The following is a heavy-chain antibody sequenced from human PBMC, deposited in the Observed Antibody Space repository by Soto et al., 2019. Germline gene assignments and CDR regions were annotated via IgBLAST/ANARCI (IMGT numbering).Heavy chain of an antibody. CDR3: ARMAEMASVSEGSYHHMDV. Sequence: QVQLVQSGAEVKKPGSSVKVSCKASGDTFSNHTISWVRQAPGQGLEWMGRIIPILGVANYAQKFQGRVTITADKSPPSAFTALSRLRFGDTAVYYCARMAEMASVSEGSYHHMDVWGEGTTVTVSS. V-gene: IGHV1-69*02. CDR2: IIPILGVA. J-gene: IGHJ6*03. D-gene: IGHD6-19*01. CDR1: GDTFSNHT.